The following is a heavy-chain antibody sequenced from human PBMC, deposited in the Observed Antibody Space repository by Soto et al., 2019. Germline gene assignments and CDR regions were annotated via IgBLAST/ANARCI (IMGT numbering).Heavy chain of an antibody. V-gene: IGHV3-23*01. CDR1: GFTFSSYA. CDR2: ISGSGGST. D-gene: IGHD6-19*01. J-gene: IGHJ6*02. Sequence: EVQLLESGGGLVQPGGSLRLSCAASGFTFSSYAMSWVRQAPGKGLEWVSAISGSGGSTYYADSVKGRFTISRDNSKNTMYVQMNSLRAEDTAVYYCAKEKTYSSGWDGMDVWGQGTTVTVSS. CDR3: AKEKTYSSGWDGMDV.